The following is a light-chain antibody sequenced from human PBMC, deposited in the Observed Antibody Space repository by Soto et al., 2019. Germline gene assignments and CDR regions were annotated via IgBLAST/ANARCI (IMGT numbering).Light chain of an antibody. Sequence: DIQMTQSPSTMAASVGDRVNITCRASQSISGWLAWYQQKPGKAPNLLIYDASTLKSGVPSRFSGSGSGTEFTLTISSLQPDDFATYYCQQYNNYSWTVGQGTKVDIK. CDR1: QSISGW. CDR2: DAS. V-gene: IGKV1-5*01. J-gene: IGKJ1*01. CDR3: QQYNNYSWT.